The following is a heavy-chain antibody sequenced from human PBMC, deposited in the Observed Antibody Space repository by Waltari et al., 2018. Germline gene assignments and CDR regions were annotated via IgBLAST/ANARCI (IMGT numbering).Heavy chain of an antibody. Sequence: QVQLQESGPGLVKPSETLSLTCTVSGGSISSYYWSWIRQPAGQGLEWIGRIYTSGSTDYNPALKGRVTMSVDTSRNRFSLKRSSVTAADTAVYYCARDRLTGVDAFDIWGQGTMVTVSS. CDR1: GGSISSYY. CDR2: IYTSGST. D-gene: IGHD3-10*01. CDR3: ARDRLTGVDAFDI. J-gene: IGHJ3*02. V-gene: IGHV4-4*07.